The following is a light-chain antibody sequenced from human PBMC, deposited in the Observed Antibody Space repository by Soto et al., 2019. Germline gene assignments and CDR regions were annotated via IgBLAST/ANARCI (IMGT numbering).Light chain of an antibody. CDR3: QQYGSSPLT. J-gene: IGKJ4*01. V-gene: IGKV3-20*01. CDR2: GAS. CDR1: QSVSSSY. Sequence: EIVLTQSPGTLSLSPGESATLSCRAGQSVSSSYLAWYQQKLGQAPRLLIFGASNRATGIPDRFSGGGSGTDFTLTISRLEPEDFAVYYCQQYGSSPLTFSGGTKVEIK.